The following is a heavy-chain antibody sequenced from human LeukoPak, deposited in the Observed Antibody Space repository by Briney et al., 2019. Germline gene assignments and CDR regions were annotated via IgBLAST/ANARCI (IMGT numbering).Heavy chain of an antibody. CDR3: ARDRGSSWYQPFDY. Sequence: PGGSLRLSCAASGFTFSSYSMNWVRQAPGTGLEWVSSISSSSSYIYYADSVKGRFTISRDNAKNSLYLQMNSLRAEDTAVYYCARDRGSSWYQPFDYWGQGTLVTVSS. CDR1: GFTFSSYS. D-gene: IGHD6-13*01. CDR2: ISSSSSYI. J-gene: IGHJ4*02. V-gene: IGHV3-21*01.